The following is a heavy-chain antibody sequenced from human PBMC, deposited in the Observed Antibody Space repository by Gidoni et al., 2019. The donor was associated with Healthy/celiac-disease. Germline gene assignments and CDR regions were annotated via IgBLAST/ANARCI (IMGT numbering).Heavy chain of an antibody. D-gene: IGHD2-8*01. J-gene: IGHJ4*02. CDR2: ISGSGGST. CDR1: GFTFSSYA. V-gene: IGHV3-23*01. Sequence: EVQLLESGGGWVQPGGSLRLSCAASGFTFSSYAMSWVRQAPGKGLEWVSAISGSGGSTYYADSVTGRFTISRDNSKNPLYLQMTSLSAEDTAVYYCAKDPWGVCCNNFDYWGQGTLVTVSS. CDR3: AKDPWGVCCNNFDY.